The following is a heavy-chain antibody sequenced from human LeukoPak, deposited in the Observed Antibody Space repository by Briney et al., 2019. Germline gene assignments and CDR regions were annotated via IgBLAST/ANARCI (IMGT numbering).Heavy chain of an antibody. CDR2: INTDGSST. J-gene: IGHJ4*02. CDR3: AREPREFGVVRTLDY. CDR1: GFTFSSYW. Sequence: GGSLRLSCAASGFTFSSYWMHWVRQAPGKGLVWVSRINTDGSSTSYADSVKGRFTISRDNAKNTLYLQMNSLRAEDTAVYYCAREPREFGVVRTLDYWGQGTLVTVSS. D-gene: IGHD3-3*01. V-gene: IGHV3-74*01.